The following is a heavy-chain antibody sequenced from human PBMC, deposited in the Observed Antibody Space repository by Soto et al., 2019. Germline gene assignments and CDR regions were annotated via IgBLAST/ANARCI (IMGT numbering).Heavy chain of an antibody. V-gene: IGHV3-53*01. J-gene: IGHJ4*01. CDR1: VFTVSSSY. D-gene: IGHD3-22*01. Sequence: PVWSLRLSCSSSVFTVSSSYMNWVRQAPGKGLEWVSVIYTGGSTDYADSVKGRFTTSRDNSKNTLYLQMNSLRAEDMAVYYCATLTYYDSFWGHGTLVTVS. CDR2: IYTGGST. CDR3: ATLTYYDSF.